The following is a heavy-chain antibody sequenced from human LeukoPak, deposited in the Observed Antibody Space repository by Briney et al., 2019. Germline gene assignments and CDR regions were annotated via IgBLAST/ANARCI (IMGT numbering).Heavy chain of an antibody. D-gene: IGHD4-17*01. CDR3: ASVGDYVSY. CDR1: GGSISSGDYY. J-gene: IGHJ4*02. V-gene: IGHV4-61*02. CDR2: IYTSGST. Sequence: SQTLSLTCTVSGGSISSGDYYWSWIRQPAGKGLEWIGRIYTSGSTNYNPSLKSRVTISVDTSKNQFSLKLSSVTAADTAVYYCASVGDYVSYWGQGTLVTVSS.